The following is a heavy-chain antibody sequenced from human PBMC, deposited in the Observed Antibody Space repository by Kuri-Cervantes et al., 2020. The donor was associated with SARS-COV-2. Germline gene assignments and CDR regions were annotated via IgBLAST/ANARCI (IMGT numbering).Heavy chain of an antibody. CDR1: GFTFSNAW. Sequence: GGTLRLSCAASGFTFSNAWMSWVRQAPGKGLEWVGRIKSKTDGGTTDYAAPVKGRFTISRDDSKNTLYLQMNSLKTEDTAVYYCTTDSDIVVVPAAIRGVYYYYGVDVWGQGTTVTVSS. CDR2: IKSKTDGGTT. J-gene: IGHJ6*02. D-gene: IGHD2-2*02. V-gene: IGHV3-15*01. CDR3: TTDSDIVVVPAAIRGVYYYYGVDV.